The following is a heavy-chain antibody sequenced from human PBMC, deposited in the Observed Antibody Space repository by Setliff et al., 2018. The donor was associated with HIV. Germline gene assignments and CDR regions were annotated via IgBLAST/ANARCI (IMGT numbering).Heavy chain of an antibody. CDR2: ISSDGNNQ. V-gene: IGHV3-30*04. CDR3: ARGHYSSSSG. CDR1: GFSFGAHA. D-gene: IGHD6-6*01. Sequence: GGSLRLSCVGSGFSFGAHAIHWVRQAPGKGLEWVAVISSDGNNQYYGDSVRGRFTISRDNSKKTVNLQINNPGSEDTAVYYCARGHYSSSSGWGQGTLVTVSS. J-gene: IGHJ4*02.